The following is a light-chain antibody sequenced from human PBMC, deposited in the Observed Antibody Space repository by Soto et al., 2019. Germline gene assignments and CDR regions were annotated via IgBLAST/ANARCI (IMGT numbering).Light chain of an antibody. V-gene: IGLV6-57*01. CDR2: EDN. CDR1: SGRITSKY. J-gene: IGLJ3*02. CDR3: QSYDTNNWV. Sequence: NFMLTQPHSVSESPGKTVTISCTRSSGRITSKYVHWYQQRPGSSPTTVIYEDNRRPSGVPDRFSGSVDSASNSASLTISGLQTEDEADYYCQSYDTNNWVFGGGTQRTVL.